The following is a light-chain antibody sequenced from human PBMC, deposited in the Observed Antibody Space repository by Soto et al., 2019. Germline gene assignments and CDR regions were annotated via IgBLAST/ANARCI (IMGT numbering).Light chain of an antibody. J-gene: IGKJ1*01. CDR2: GAS. V-gene: IGKV3-20*01. CDR1: QSISSSY. Sequence: DTVLTQSPGTLSLSPGKRATLSCRASQSISSSYLAWYQQRPGQAPRLLIYGASSRATGIPDRFSGSGSGTEFTLTISSLQSEDYAVYYCHQYNNWPPWTFGQGTKVDIK. CDR3: HQYNNWPPWT.